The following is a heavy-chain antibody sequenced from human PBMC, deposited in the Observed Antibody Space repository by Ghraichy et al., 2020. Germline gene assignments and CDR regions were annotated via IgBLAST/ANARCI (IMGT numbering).Heavy chain of an antibody. CDR2: IYYSGST. J-gene: IGHJ4*02. Sequence: ESLNISCTVSGGSISSYYWSWIRQPPGKGLEWIGYIYYSGSTNYNPSLKSRVTISVDTSKNQFSLKLSSVTAADTAVYYCARQTRDGYNYFDYWGQGTLVTVSS. CDR1: GGSISSYY. CDR3: ARQTRDGYNYFDY. V-gene: IGHV4-59*08. D-gene: IGHD5-24*01.